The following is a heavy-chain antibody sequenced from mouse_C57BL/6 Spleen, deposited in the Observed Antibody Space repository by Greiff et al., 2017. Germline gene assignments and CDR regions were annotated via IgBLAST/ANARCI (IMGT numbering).Heavy chain of an antibody. J-gene: IGHJ2*01. D-gene: IGHD1-1*01. CDR2: IYPSDSET. V-gene: IGHV1-61*01. Sequence: QVQLQQPGAELVRPGSSVKLSCKASGYTFTSYWMDWVKQRPGQGLEWIGNIYPSDSETHYNQKFKDKATLTVDKSSSTVYMQLSSLTSEDSAVYYCARSPAVVAGFDYWGQGTTLTVSS. CDR1: GYTFTSYW. CDR3: ARSPAVVAGFDY.